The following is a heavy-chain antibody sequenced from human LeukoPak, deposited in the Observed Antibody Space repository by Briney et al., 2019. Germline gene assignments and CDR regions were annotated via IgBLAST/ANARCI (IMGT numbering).Heavy chain of an antibody. V-gene: IGHV1-2*06. J-gene: IGHJ4*02. Sequence: APVKVSCKASGYTLTDYYMHWVRQAPGQGLEWMGLIIPNTGGTTYQQKFQGRVTMTRDTSISTFYMELSSLRSDDTAVYYCSTEDKYCTSPNCGNYWGQGTLVTVSS. D-gene: IGHD2-8*01. CDR1: GYTLTDYY. CDR2: IIPNTGGT. CDR3: STEDKYCTSPNCGNY.